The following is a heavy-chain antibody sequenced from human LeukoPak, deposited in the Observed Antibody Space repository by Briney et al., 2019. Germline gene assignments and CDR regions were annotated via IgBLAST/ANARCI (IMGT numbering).Heavy chain of an antibody. CDR3: ARYRREEDTYFFDY. CDR2: VHYSGDT. V-gene: IGHV4-59*08. Sequence: SETLSLTCTLSVVSISGYYWSWIRQPPGKGLEWIGYVHYSGDTNNNPALKSRVTTLVDTTKNQFSLKLSSVIDADTAVYYCARYRREEDTYFFDYWGQGALVTVSS. CDR1: VVSISGYY. J-gene: IGHJ4*02. D-gene: IGHD5-18*01.